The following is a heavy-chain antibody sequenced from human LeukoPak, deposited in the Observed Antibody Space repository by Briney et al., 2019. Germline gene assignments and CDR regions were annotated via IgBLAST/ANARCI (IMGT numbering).Heavy chain of an antibody. J-gene: IGHJ4*02. Sequence: SETLSLTCAVYGGSFSGYYWSWIRQPPGKGLEWIGEINHSGSTNYNPSLKSRVTISVDTSKNQFSLKLSSVTAADTAVYYCARGAAIDYWGQGTLVTVSS. V-gene: IGHV4-34*01. CDR1: GGSFSGYY. CDR2: INHSGST. D-gene: IGHD6-25*01. CDR3: ARGAAIDY.